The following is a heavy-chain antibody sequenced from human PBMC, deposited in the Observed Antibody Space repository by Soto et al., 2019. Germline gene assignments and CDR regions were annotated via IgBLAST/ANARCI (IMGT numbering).Heavy chain of an antibody. CDR1: GDSIITGGYY. CDR2: IQYSGTA. D-gene: IGHD2-15*01. J-gene: IGHJ4*02. Sequence: QLQLQESGPGLVKPSETLSLTCTVSGDSIITGGYYWGWIRQPPGKGLEWIGNIQYSGTAPYSPPLKGLVTIAVVTSDDHFSLNLTSVTAADTAVYICVGGFPWVGFDYWGQGTLVTVSS. CDR3: VGGFPWVGFDY. V-gene: IGHV4-39*02.